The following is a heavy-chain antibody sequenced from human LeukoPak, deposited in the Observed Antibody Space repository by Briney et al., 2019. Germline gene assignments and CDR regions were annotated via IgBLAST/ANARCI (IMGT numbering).Heavy chain of an antibody. Sequence: GGSLRLSCAASGFTFSDYYMSWIRQAPGKGLEWVSYISSSGSTIYYADSVKGRFTISRDNAKNSLYLQMNSLRAEDTAVYYCARVRTIAAAYYYYGMDVWGQGTTVTVSS. V-gene: IGHV3-11*01. J-gene: IGHJ6*02. D-gene: IGHD6-13*01. CDR3: ARVRTIAAAYYYYGMDV. CDR2: ISSSGSTI. CDR1: GFTFSDYY.